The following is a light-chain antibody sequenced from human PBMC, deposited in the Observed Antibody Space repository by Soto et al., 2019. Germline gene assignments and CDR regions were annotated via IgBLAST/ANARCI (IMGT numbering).Light chain of an antibody. J-gene: IGLJ2*01. V-gene: IGLV2-11*01. CDR3: RSYADSYTLV. Sequence: QSALTQPRSVSGSPGQSVTISCTGTSSDVGGYNYVSWYQQHPGKAPKLMIYDVSKRPSGVPDRFSGSKSGNAASLTISGLQAEDEADYYCRSYADSYTLVFGGGTKVTVL. CDR1: SSDVGGYNY. CDR2: DVS.